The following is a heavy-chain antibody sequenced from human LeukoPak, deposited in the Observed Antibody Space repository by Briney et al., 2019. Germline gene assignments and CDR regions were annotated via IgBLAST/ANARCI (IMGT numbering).Heavy chain of an antibody. CDR3: ARDHYYDSSGTRNFDY. J-gene: IGHJ4*02. CDR1: GGSISSGDYY. V-gene: IGHV4-30-4*08. D-gene: IGHD3-22*01. Sequence: SQTLSLTCTVSGGSISSGDYYWSWIRQPPGKGLEWIGYIYYSGSTYYNPSLKSRVTISVDTSKNQFSLKLSSVTAADTAVYYCARDHYYDSSGTRNFDYWGQRTLVTVSS. CDR2: IYYSGST.